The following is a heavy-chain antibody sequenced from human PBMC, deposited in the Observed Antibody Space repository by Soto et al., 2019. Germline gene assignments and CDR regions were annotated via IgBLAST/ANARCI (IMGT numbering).Heavy chain of an antibody. CDR2: IRWDGGSI. J-gene: IGHJ5*01. CDR1: GFKFDDYM. CDR3: AKEGNGGSSLDS. Sequence: GGALRLSCEASGFKFDDYMMHWVRQAPGKGLEWISLIRWDGGSIDYADSIKGRFTVSRDNSKTSLYLHMHSLTSDDSALYFCAKEGNGGSSLDSWGQGTLVTVSS. V-gene: IGHV3-43*01. D-gene: IGHD2-15*01.